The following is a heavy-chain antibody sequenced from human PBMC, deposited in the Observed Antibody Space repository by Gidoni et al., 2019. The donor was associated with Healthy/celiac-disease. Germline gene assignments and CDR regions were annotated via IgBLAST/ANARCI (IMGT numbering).Heavy chain of an antibody. CDR3: ARENYYDSSGYWSDNSYYYYGMDV. V-gene: IGHV4-39*01. CDR1: GGSISSSSYY. CDR2: IYYSGST. D-gene: IGHD3-22*01. Sequence: QLQLQESGPGLVKPSETLSLTCTVSGGSISSSSYYWGWIRQPPGKGLEWIGSIYYSGSTYYNPSLKSRVTISVDTSKNQFSLKLSSVTAADTAVYYCARENYYDSSGYWSDNSYYYYGMDVWGQGTTVTVSS. J-gene: IGHJ6*02.